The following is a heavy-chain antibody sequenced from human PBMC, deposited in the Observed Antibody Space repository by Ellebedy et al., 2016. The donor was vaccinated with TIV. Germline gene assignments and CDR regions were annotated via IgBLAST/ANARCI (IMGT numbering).Heavy chain of an antibody. D-gene: IGHD1-14*01. J-gene: IGHJ4*02. CDR3: AKDSLRDHYYIYYLDS. CDR2: ISGSGGST. V-gene: IGHV3-23*01. Sequence: PGGSLRLSCAASGFTFSNYAMSWVRQVPGKGLEWVSVISGSGGSTYYADSVKGRITISRDNSKSTLFLHMSSLRVEDTAVYYCAKDSLRDHYYIYYLDSWGQGTLVTVSS. CDR1: GFTFSNYA.